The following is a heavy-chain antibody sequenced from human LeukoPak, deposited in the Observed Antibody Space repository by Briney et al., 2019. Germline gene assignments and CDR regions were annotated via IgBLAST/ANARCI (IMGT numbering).Heavy chain of an antibody. Sequence: GGSLRLSCAASGFTFSSYEMNWVRQAPGKGLEWVSYISSIGSTIYYADSVKGRFTISRDNAKNSLYLQMNSLRAEDTAVYYCAREASPRYDILTGYTADALDYWGQGTLVTVSS. V-gene: IGHV3-48*03. J-gene: IGHJ4*02. D-gene: IGHD3-9*01. CDR1: GFTFSSYE. CDR2: ISSIGSTI. CDR3: AREASPRYDILTGYTADALDY.